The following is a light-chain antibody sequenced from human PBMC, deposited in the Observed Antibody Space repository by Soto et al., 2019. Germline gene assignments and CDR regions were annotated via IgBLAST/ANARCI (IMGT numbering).Light chain of an antibody. V-gene: IGKV1-5*03. CDR3: QQYNSYSTT. Sequence: IQINNSPSTLSGYVGDRVTITCRASQTISSWLAWYQQKPGKAPKLLIYKASTLKSGVPSRFSGSGSGTEFTLTISSLQPDDFAPYYCQQYNSYSTTFGQGAKVDNK. J-gene: IGKJ1*01. CDR2: KAS. CDR1: QTISSW.